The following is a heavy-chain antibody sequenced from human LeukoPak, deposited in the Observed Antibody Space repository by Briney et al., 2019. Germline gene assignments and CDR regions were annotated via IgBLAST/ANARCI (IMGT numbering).Heavy chain of an antibody. J-gene: IGHJ2*01. CDR3: ARRTYKILRGTEYGYGYFYL. CDR2: VSHSGTT. V-gene: IGHV4-39*01. CDR1: GGSIDSSNCC. D-gene: IGHD3-9*01. Sequence: SETLSLTCTVPGGSIDSSNCCWGWIRQPPGKGLEWIATVSHSGTTYYNPSLKSRITMSVDTSKNQFSLRLTSVTAADTAVFYCARRTYKILRGTEYGYGYFYLWGRGTLVTVSS.